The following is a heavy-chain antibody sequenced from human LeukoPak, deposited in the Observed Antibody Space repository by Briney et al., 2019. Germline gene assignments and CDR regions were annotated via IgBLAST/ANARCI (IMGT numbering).Heavy chain of an antibody. CDR2: INGGGTTT. J-gene: IGHJ4*02. Sequence: GGSLRLSCAASGFTFTSYAMSWVRQAPGKGLQWVSVINGGGTTTDYAGSVKGRFTISRDNSKNTLYLQMNSLRAEDTAIYYCAKGAFEQWLVQVIPFDYWGQGTLVTVSS. CDR1: GFTFTSYA. V-gene: IGHV3-23*01. CDR3: AKGAFEQWLVQVIPFDY. D-gene: IGHD6-19*01.